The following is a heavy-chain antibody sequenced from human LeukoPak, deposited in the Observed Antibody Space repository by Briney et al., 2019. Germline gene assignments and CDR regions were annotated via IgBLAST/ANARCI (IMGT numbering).Heavy chain of an antibody. CDR3: ATIDGHYDSSGY. D-gene: IGHD3-22*01. CDR2: INPRGGST. Sequence: ASVKVSCKASGYTFTNYYMHWVRQAPGQGLEWMGIINPRGGSTSYAQKFQGRVTMTRDTSTNTVYMDLSSLRSEDTAVYYCATIDGHYDSSGYWGQGTLVIVSS. J-gene: IGHJ4*02. CDR1: GYTFTNYY. V-gene: IGHV1-46*01.